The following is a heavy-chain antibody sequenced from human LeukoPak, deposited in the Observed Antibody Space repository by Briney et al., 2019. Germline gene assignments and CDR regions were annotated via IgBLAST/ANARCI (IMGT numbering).Heavy chain of an antibody. CDR2: IYYSGST. J-gene: IGHJ4*02. V-gene: IGHV4-59*01. CDR1: GGSISSYY. CDR3: ASLPGQVADY. Sequence: SETLSLTCTVSGGSISSYYWSWIRQPPGKGLEWIGYIYYSGSTNYNPSLKGRVTISVDTSKNQFSLKLSSVTAADTAVYYCASLPGQVADYWGQGTLVTVSS.